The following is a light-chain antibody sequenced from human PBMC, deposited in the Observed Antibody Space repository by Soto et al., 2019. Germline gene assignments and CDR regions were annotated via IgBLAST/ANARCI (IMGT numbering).Light chain of an antibody. V-gene: IGKV1-39*01. Sequence: DTQMTQSPSSLSASVGDRVTITCRASQNVRSYVNWYQQKPGKAPSLLIYETSTLQSGFPPRFSGDGYGTDFTLSISSLHPEDFSTYYCQQTFSTPRTFGQGTTVEI. J-gene: IGKJ1*01. CDR3: QQTFSTPRT. CDR1: QNVRSY. CDR2: ETS.